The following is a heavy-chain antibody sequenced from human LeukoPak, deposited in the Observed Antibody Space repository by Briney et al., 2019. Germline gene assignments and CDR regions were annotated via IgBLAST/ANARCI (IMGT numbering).Heavy chain of an antibody. D-gene: IGHD3-10*01. CDR1: GFTFDDYA. J-gene: IGHJ4*02. V-gene: IGHV3-43*02. CDR2: ISGDGGTT. Sequence: PGGSLRLSCAASGFTFDDYAMHWVRQPPGKGLEWVSLISGDGGTTYYADSVKGRFTISRDNSENSLYLQMNSLRTEDTALYYCAKDRRGSHGDLLGYWGQGTLVTVSS. CDR3: AKDRRGSHGDLLGY.